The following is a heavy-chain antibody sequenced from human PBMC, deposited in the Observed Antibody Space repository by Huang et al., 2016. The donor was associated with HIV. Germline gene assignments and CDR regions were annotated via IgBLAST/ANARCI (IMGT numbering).Heavy chain of an antibody. D-gene: IGHD1-1*01. CDR3: ARERMMSWLDDHDAFDI. V-gene: IGHV4-34*01. CDR1: GGSFSGYY. J-gene: IGHJ3*02. CDR2: INHSGST. Sequence: QVQLQQWGAGLLKPSETLSLTCAVYGGSFSGYYWSWIRQSPGKGLGWLGEINHSGSTNYNPSLKSRLTISVDTSKNQFSLKLSSVTAADTAVYYCARERMMSWLDDHDAFDIWGQGTMVTVSS.